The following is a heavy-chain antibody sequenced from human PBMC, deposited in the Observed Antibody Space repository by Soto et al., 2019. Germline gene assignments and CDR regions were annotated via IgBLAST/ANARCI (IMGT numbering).Heavy chain of an antibody. CDR3: SRDTYYFGSGSSSP. CDR2: ISSSSSYI. V-gene: IGHV3-21*01. J-gene: IGHJ5*02. D-gene: IGHD3-10*01. Sequence: EVQLVESGGGLVKPGGSLRLSCAASGFTFSSYSMNWVRQAPGKGLEWVSSISSSSSYIYYADSVKGRFPTSRDTAKNSLHLQMNRLSAGDTAVSYCSRDTYYFGSGSSSPLRQGTLVTVS. CDR1: GFTFSSYS.